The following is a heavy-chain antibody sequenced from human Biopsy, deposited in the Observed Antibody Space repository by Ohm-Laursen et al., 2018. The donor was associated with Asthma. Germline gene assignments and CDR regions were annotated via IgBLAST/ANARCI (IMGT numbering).Heavy chain of an antibody. D-gene: IGHD2-21*02. Sequence: SLRLSCAAFGFSFSRYGMHWVRQAPGKGLEWVAVISFDGSNKYYGDSVKGRFTIARDNSKNTVYLQMNSLRAEDTAVYYCASYEVVTAILPMDVWGQGTTVTVSS. J-gene: IGHJ6*02. CDR3: ASYEVVTAILPMDV. V-gene: IGHV3-30*03. CDR1: GFSFSRYG. CDR2: ISFDGSNK.